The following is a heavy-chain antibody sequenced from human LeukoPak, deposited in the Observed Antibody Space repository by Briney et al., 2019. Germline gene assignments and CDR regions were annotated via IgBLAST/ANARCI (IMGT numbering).Heavy chain of an antibody. CDR1: GYTFTNYG. D-gene: IGHD6-19*01. J-gene: IGHJ4*02. CDR3: ARGGWIPAVAGTKSPFDY. CDR2: ISAYNGNT. Sequence: ASVKVSCKASGYTFTNYGISWVRQAPGQGLEWMGWISAYNGNTSYAQKFQGRVTMTRDTSTSTVYMELSSLRSEDTAVYYCARGGWIPAVAGTKSPFDYWGQGTLVTVSS. V-gene: IGHV1-18*01.